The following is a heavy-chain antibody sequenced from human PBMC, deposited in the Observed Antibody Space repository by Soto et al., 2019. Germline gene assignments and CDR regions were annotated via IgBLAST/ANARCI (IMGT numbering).Heavy chain of an antibody. CDR2: IIPILGTA. Sequence: QVQLVKSGAEVKKPGSSVKVSCKASGGTFSSYAISWVRQAPGQGLEWMGGIIPILGTANYAQKFQGRVTITADESTSTAHMELRSLRSEDTAVYYCARHVPAAGYYYGMYVWGQGTTVTVSS. V-gene: IGHV1-69*12. J-gene: IGHJ6*02. CDR3: ARHVPAAGYYYGMYV. CDR1: GGTFSSYA. D-gene: IGHD2-2*01.